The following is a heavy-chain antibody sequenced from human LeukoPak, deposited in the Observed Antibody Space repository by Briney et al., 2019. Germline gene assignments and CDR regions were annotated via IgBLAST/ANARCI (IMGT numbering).Heavy chain of an antibody. J-gene: IGHJ4*02. CDR2: IYPRDSDT. CDR3: ARAYCSSTSCYHPSDY. CDR1: GYSFTSYW. Sequence: GESLKISCKCSGYSFTSYWIGWVRQMPGKGVEWMGIIYPRDSDTRYRPSFQGQVTNSADKPISTAYLQWSSLKASDTAMYYCARAYCSSTSCYHPSDYWGQGTLVTVSS. D-gene: IGHD2-2*01. V-gene: IGHV5-51*04.